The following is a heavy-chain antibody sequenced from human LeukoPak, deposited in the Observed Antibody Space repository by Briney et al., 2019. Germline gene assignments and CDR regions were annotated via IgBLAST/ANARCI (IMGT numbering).Heavy chain of an antibody. D-gene: IGHD2-2*01. V-gene: IGHV3-64D*06. CDR1: GFTFSSYA. J-gene: IGHJ4*02. CDR2: ISSNGGST. Sequence: GGSLRLSCSASGFTFSSYAMHWVRQAPGKGLEYVSAISSNGGSTYYADSVKGRFTISRDNSKNTLYLQMSSLRAEDTAVYYCVQGTSHYVAVPAAMFDYWGQGTLVTVSS. CDR3: VQGTSHYVAVPAAMFDY.